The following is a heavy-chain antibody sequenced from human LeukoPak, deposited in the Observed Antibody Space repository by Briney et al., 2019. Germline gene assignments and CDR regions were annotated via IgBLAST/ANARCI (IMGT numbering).Heavy chain of an antibody. CDR2: MNPNSGNT. CDR3: ARHSSRETDAFDI. D-gene: IGHD6-13*01. J-gene: IGHJ3*02. CDR1: GYTFTSYD. V-gene: IGHV1-8*01. Sequence: GASVKVFCKASGYTFTSYDINWVRQATGQGLEWMGWMNPNSGNTGYAQKFHGRVTITRNTSISTAYMELSSLSSEDTAVYYCARHSSRETDAFDIWGQGTMVTVSS.